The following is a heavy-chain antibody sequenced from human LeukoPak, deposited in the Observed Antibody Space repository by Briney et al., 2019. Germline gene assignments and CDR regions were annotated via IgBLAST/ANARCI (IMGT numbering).Heavy chain of an antibody. D-gene: IGHD1-26*01. CDR1: GGSVSSGSYY. V-gene: IGHV4-61*01. J-gene: IGHJ4*02. CDR3: ARDRVRGSSNPYFDY. CDR2: IYYSRST. Sequence: KPSETLSLTCTVSGGSVSSGSYYWSWIRQPPGKGLEWIGYIYYSRSTNYNPSLKSRVTISIDTSKNQFSLKLSSVTAADTAVYYCARDRVRGSSNPYFDYWGQGTLVTVSS.